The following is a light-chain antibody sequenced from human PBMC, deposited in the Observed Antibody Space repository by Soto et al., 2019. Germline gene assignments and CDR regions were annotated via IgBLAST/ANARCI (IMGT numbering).Light chain of an antibody. Sequence: QSVLTQPRSVSGSPGQSVTISCTGTSSDVGGYNYVSWYQQHPGKAPKLMIYDVSKRPSGVPDRFSGSKSGNTASLTISGLQAEDEADYSCCSYAGSYTFDVFGTGTKATVL. CDR3: CSYAGSYTFDV. J-gene: IGLJ1*01. CDR1: SSDVGGYNY. CDR2: DVS. V-gene: IGLV2-11*01.